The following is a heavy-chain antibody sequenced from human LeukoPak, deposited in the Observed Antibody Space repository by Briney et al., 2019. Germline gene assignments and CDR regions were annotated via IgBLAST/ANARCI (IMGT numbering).Heavy chain of an antibody. Sequence: PGGSLRLSCAASGFSFSSYGMHWVRQAPGKGLEWVAFIRYDGSNKYYADSVKGRFTISRDNSKDTLYLQMNSLRAGDTAVYYCAKPHFDDWGQGTLVTVSS. V-gene: IGHV3-30*02. CDR1: GFSFSSYG. CDR3: AKPHFDD. CDR2: IRYDGSNK. J-gene: IGHJ4*02.